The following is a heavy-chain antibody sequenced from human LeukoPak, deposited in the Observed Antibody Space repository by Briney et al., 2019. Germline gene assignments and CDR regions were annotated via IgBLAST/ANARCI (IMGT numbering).Heavy chain of an antibody. CDR1: GYTFTSYY. D-gene: IGHD3-3*02. CDR2: INPSGGST. J-gene: IGHJ6*02. V-gene: IGHV1-46*01. Sequence: ASVKVSCKASGYTFTSYYMHWVRQAPGQGLEWMGIINPSGGSTSYAQKFQGRVTMTRDTSTSTVYMELSSLRSEDTAVYYCARGSYHFWNYYYYGMDVWGQGTTVTVSS. CDR3: ARGSYHFWNYYYYGMDV.